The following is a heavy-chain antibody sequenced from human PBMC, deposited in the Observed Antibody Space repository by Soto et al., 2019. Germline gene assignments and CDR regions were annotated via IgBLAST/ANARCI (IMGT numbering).Heavy chain of an antibody. CDR1: GFIFSNYG. Sequence: QVQLVESGGGVVQPGRSLRLSCAASGFIFSNYGMHWVRQAPGKGLEWVAVIWFDESHEYYAHSVKGRFTISRDNSKNKLYLQMNSLRAEDTAIYYCARGLGVWGRGFHYWGQGTLVTVSS. CDR2: IWFDESHE. CDR3: ARGLGVWGRGFHY. J-gene: IGHJ4*02. D-gene: IGHD3-16*01. V-gene: IGHV3-33*01.